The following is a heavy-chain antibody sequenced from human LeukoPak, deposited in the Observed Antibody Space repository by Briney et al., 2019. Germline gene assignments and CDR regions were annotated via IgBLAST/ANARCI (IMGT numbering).Heavy chain of an antibody. V-gene: IGHV1-2*06. CDR3: ARAKQWLPYDY. CDR2: INPNSGGT. D-gene: IGHD6-19*01. Sequence: ASVKVSCXASGYILADYYMHWMRQAPGQGLEWMGRINPNSGGTNYAQKFQGRVTMTRDTSISTAYMELSRLRSDDTAVYYCARAKQWLPYDYWGQGTLVTVSS. CDR1: GYILADYY. J-gene: IGHJ4*02.